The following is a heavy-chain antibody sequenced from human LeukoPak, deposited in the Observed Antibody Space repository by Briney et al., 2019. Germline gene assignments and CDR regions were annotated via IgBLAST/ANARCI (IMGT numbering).Heavy chain of an antibody. Sequence: ASVKVSCKASGYTFTSYGISWVRQAPGQGLEWMGWISAYNGNTNYAQKLQGRVTMTTDTSTSTAYMELRSLRSEDTAVYYCARSSDYGGNSRFDYWGQGTLVTVSS. CDR3: ARSSDYGGNSRFDY. J-gene: IGHJ4*02. CDR1: GYTFTSYG. CDR2: ISAYNGNT. V-gene: IGHV1-18*01. D-gene: IGHD4-23*01.